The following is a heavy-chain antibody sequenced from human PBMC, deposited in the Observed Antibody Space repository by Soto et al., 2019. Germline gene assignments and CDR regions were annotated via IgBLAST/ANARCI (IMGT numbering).Heavy chain of an antibody. J-gene: IGHJ5*02. Sequence: QVQLQESGPGLVKPSETLSLTCTVSGGSISSYYWSWIRQPPGKGLEWIGYIYYSGSTNYNPSLKSRVTXXVXTXXNQFPLKLSSVTAADTAVYYCARLLMAVTGPWFDPWGQGTLVTVSS. CDR2: IYYSGST. CDR1: GGSISSYY. D-gene: IGHD2-15*01. V-gene: IGHV4-59*08. CDR3: ARLLMAVTGPWFDP.